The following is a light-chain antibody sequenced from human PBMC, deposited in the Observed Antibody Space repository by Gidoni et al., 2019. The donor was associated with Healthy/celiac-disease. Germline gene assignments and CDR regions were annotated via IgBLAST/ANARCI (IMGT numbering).Light chain of an antibody. CDR3: QQSYSTPYT. Sequence: DIQMTQSPSSLSASVGDRVTITCRASQSISSYLNWYKQKPGKAPKLLIYAASSLQSGVPSRFSGSGSGTDFTLTISSLQPEDFATYYCQQSYSTPYTFGQXTKLEIK. V-gene: IGKV1-39*01. CDR2: AAS. J-gene: IGKJ2*01. CDR1: QSISSY.